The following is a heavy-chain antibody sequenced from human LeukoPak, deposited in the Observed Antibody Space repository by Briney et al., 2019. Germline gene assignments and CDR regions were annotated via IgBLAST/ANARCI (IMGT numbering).Heavy chain of an antibody. CDR3: ASEGCSGGSCYSISRAFDI. V-gene: IGHV1-24*01. CDR2: VDPEDGKT. D-gene: IGHD2-15*01. CDR1: GYILTELS. J-gene: IGHJ3*02. Sequence: ASVKVSCKVSGYILTELSMHWVRQAPGKGLEWMGGVDPEDGKTKYAQKFQGRVTMTEDTSTDTAYMELSSLRSEDTAVYYCASEGCSGGSCYSISRAFDIWGQGTMVTVSS.